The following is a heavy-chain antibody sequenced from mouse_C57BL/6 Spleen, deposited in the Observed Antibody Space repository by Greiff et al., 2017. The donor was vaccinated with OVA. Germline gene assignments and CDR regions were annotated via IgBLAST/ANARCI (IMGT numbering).Heavy chain of an antibody. J-gene: IGHJ2*01. CDR3: ARWATVVAEYFDY. Sequence: EVQLQQSGPELVKPGASVKISCKASGYSFTGYYMNWVKQSPEKSLEWIGEINPSTGGTTYNQKFKAKATLTVDKSSSTAYMQLKSLTSEDSAVYYCARWATVVAEYFDYWGQGTTLTVSS. D-gene: IGHD1-1*01. V-gene: IGHV1-42*01. CDR2: INPSTGGT. CDR1: GYSFTGYY.